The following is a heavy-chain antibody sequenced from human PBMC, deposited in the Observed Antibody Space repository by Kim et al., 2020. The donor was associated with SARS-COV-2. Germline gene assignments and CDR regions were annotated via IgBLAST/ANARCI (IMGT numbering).Heavy chain of an antibody. Sequence: VKGRFTISRDDSKNTLYLQMNSLKTEDTAVYYCTTGIVGATRGMQSIGDYWGQGTLVTVSS. V-gene: IGHV3-15*01. J-gene: IGHJ4*02. CDR3: TTGIVGATRGMQSIGDY. D-gene: IGHD1-26*01.